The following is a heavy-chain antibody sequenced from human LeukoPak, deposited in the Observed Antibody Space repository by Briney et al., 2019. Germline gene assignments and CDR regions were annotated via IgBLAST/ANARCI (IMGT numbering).Heavy chain of an antibody. CDR1: GFTFSSYA. D-gene: IGHD3-22*01. CDR2: ISGSGGST. Sequence: GGSLRLSCAASGFTFSSYAMSWVRQAPGKGLEWVSAISGSGGSTYYADSVKGRFTISRDNSKNTLYLQMNSLRAEDTAVYYCAKEGSYYDSSGYYYSDYWGQGTLVTVSS. V-gene: IGHV3-23*01. J-gene: IGHJ4*02. CDR3: AKEGSYYDSSGYYYSDY.